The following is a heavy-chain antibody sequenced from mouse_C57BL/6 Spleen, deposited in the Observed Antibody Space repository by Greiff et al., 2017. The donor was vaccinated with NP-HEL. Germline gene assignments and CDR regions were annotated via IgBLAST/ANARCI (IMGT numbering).Heavy chain of an antibody. Sequence: QVQLQQPGAELVKPGASVKLSCKASGYTFTSYWMHWVKQRPGQGLEWIGMIHPNSGSTNYNEKFKSKATLTVDKSSSTAYMQLSSLTSEDSAVYYCARRGVGRDYAMDYWGQGTSVTGSS. CDR3: ARRGVGRDYAMDY. CDR2: IHPNSGST. J-gene: IGHJ4*01. V-gene: IGHV1-64*01. D-gene: IGHD4-1*01. CDR1: GYTFTSYW.